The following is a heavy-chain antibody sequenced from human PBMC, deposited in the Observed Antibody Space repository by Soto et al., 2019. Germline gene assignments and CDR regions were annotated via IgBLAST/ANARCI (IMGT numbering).Heavy chain of an antibody. CDR2: ISAYNGNT. D-gene: IGHD3-3*01. CDR1: GYTFTSYG. J-gene: IGHJ5*02. V-gene: IGHV1-18*01. CDR3: ARVPDFLRGPGGWFDP. Sequence: QVQLVQSGAEVKKPGASVKVSCKASGYTFTSYGISWVRQAPGQGLEGMGWISAYNGNTNYAQKLQGRVTMTTDTSTSTAYMELRSLRSDATAVYYCARVPDFLRGPGGWFDPWGQGTLVTVSS.